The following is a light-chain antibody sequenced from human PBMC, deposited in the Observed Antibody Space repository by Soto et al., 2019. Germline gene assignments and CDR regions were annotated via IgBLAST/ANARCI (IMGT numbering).Light chain of an antibody. J-gene: IGKJ2*01. Sequence: EIVLTQSPGTLSLSPGERATLSCMASQSVSSSYLAWYQHKPGQAPRLLIYGASSRATGIPDRFSGSGSGPDFTLTISRLEPEDFAVYYCQQYASSPHTFGQGTKLEIK. V-gene: IGKV3-20*01. CDR3: QQYASSPHT. CDR2: GAS. CDR1: QSVSSSY.